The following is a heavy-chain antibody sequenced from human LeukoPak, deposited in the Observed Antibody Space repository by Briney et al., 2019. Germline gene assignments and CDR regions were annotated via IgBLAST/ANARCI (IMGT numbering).Heavy chain of an antibody. CDR3: ARVTMIVVVIDY. D-gene: IGHD3-22*01. J-gene: IGHJ4*02. CDR2: ISGSGGST. V-gene: IGHV3-23*01. Sequence: GSLRLSCAASGFTFSSYAMSWVRQAPGKGLEWVSAISGSGGSTYYADSVKGRFTISRDNSKNTLYLQMNSLRAEDTAVYYCARVTMIVVVIDYWGQGTLVTVSS. CDR1: GFTFSSYA.